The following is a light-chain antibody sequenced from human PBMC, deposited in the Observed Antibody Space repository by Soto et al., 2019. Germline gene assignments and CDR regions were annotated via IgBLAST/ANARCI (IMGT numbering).Light chain of an antibody. J-gene: IGLJ1*01. V-gene: IGLV2-23*01. CDR1: SNDVGTYNL. Sequence: QSALTQPASVSGSPGQSITLSCTGTSNDVGTYNLVSWYQQHPGKAPKLIIFEGFKRPSGVSNRFSGSKSGNTASLTISGLQAEDGADYYCSSYAGSTTYVFGTGTKVTV. CDR2: EGF. CDR3: SSYAGSTTYV.